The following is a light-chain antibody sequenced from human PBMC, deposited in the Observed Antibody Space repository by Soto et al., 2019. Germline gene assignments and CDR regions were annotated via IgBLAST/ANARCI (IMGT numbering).Light chain of an antibody. Sequence: DIPMTQSPSSLSASVGDRVTITCQASQDISNCLNWFQQKPGKAPNLLIYDAFNLETGVPSRFSGSGSGTDFTLTISSLQPEDIGTYYCQQYESVPYTFGQGTKLQIK. CDR3: QQYESVPYT. CDR1: QDISNC. J-gene: IGKJ2*01. V-gene: IGKV1-33*01. CDR2: DAF.